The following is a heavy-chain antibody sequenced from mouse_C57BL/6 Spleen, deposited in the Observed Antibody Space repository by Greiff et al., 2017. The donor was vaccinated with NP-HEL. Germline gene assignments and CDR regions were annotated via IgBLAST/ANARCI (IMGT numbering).Heavy chain of an antibody. Sequence: QVHVKQPGAELVRPGTSVKLSCKASGYTFTSYWMHWVKQRPGQGLEWIGVIDPSDSYTNYNQKFKGKATLTVDTSSSTAYMQLSSLTSEDSAVYYCARGSSYDWFAYWGQGTLVTVSA. J-gene: IGHJ3*01. CDR1: GYTFTSYW. D-gene: IGHD1-1*01. V-gene: IGHV1-59*01. CDR3: ARGSSYDWFAY. CDR2: IDPSDSYT.